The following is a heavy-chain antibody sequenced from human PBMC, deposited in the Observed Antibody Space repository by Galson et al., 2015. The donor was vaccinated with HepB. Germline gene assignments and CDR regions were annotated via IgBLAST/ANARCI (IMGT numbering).Heavy chain of an antibody. Sequence: SLRLCCAASGFIFNGHSMNWVRQAPGKGLEWVASVTSNSVYTYYADSVKGRFTISRDNAKNTLSLQMNSLRAEDTGVYYCARASYCSSSSCYLGYWGQGALVTVSS. CDR3: ARASYCSSSSCYLGY. CDR2: VTSNSVYT. D-gene: IGHD2-2*01. CDR1: GFIFNGHS. J-gene: IGHJ4*02. V-gene: IGHV3-21*01.